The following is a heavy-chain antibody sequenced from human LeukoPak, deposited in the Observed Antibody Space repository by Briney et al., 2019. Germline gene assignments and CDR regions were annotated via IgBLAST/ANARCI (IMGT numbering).Heavy chain of an antibody. CDR3: ARVRAAAIPYYFDY. Sequence: SETLSLTCTVSGGSISSGDYFWSWIRQPAGKGLEWIGRIYASGSTSYNPSLKSRVTISVDTSKNQFSLKLTSVTAADTAAYYCARVRAAAIPYYFDYWGQGTLVTVSS. V-gene: IGHV4-61*02. J-gene: IGHJ4*02. D-gene: IGHD6-13*01. CDR1: GGSISSGDYF. CDR2: IYASGST.